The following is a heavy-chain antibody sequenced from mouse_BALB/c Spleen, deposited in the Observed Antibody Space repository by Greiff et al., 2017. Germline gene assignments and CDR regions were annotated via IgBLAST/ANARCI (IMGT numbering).Heavy chain of an antibody. V-gene: IGHV7-3*02. D-gene: IGHD2-3*01. CDR1: GFTFTDYY. J-gene: IGHJ4*01. Sequence: EVMLVESGGGLVQPGGSLRLSCATSGFTFTDYYMSWVRQPPGKALEWLGFIRNKANGYTTEYSASVKGRFTISRDNSQSILYLQMNTLRAEDSATYYCARDTRPDGYYLYYYAMDYWGQGTSVTVSS. CDR2: IRNKANGYTT. CDR3: ARDTRPDGYYLYYYAMDY.